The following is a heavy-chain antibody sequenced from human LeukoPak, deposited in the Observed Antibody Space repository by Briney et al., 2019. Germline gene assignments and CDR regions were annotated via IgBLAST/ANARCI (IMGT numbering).Heavy chain of an antibody. J-gene: IGHJ4*02. V-gene: IGHV4-59*12. CDR3: ARDRVGGYEGNAYYFDY. Sequence: NPSETLSLTCTVSGGSISSYYWSWIRQPPGKGLEWIGYIYYSGSTNYNPSLKSRVAISVDTSKNQFSLKLSSVTAADTAVYYCARDRVGGYEGNAYYFDYRGQGTLVTVSS. D-gene: IGHD5-12*01. CDR2: IYYSGST. CDR1: GGSISSYY.